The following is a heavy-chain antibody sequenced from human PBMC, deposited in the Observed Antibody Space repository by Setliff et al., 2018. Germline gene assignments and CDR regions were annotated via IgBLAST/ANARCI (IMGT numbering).Heavy chain of an antibody. CDR1: GGSISSSNW. J-gene: IGHJ4*02. CDR2: IYHSGST. D-gene: IGHD4-17*01. CDR3: AADYGDRDSFDY. V-gene: IGHV4-4*02. Sequence: SETLSLTCAVSGGSISSSNWWSWVRQLPGKGLEWIGEIYHSGSTNYNPSLKSRVTISVDKSKNQFSLKLSSVTAADTAVYYCAADYGDRDSFDYWGQGTLVTVSS.